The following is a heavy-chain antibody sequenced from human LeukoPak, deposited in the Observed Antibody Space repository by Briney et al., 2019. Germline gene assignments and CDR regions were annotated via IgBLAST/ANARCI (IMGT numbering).Heavy chain of an antibody. D-gene: IGHD1-1*01. V-gene: IGHV1-2*02. J-gene: IGHJ6*03. Sequence: ASVKVSCKASGYTFTGYYMHWVRQAPGQGLEWMGWINPNSGGTNYAQKFQGRVTMTRDTSISTAYMELSRLRSDDTAVYYCARVRYNYGMTGYYYYMDVWGKGTTVTVSS. CDR1: GYTFTGYY. CDR3: ARVRYNYGMTGYYYYMDV. CDR2: INPNSGGT.